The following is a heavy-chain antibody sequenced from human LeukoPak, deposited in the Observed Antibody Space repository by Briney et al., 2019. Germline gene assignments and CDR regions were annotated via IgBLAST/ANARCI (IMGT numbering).Heavy chain of an antibody. CDR2: IRSKANTYAT. J-gene: IGHJ4*02. CDR1: GFTFSGSA. Sequence: PRGSMKLSCAASGFTFSGSAMHWVRQASGKGLEWVGRIRSKANTYATAYAASVKGRFTISRDDSKNTAYLQMNSLKTEDTAVYYCTRGTVDYWGQGTRVTVSS. CDR3: TRGTVDY. V-gene: IGHV3-73*01.